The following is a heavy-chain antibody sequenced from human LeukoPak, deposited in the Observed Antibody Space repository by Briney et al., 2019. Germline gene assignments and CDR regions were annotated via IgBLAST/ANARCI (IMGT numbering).Heavy chain of an antibody. CDR3: AKGHRYCTSGNCNSAVDY. J-gene: IGHJ4*02. Sequence: GGSLRLSCAASGFTFSSYAMTWVRQTPGKGLEWVSVISGSGGSTYYTDSVKGRFTISRDNSKNTLYLQMNSLRAEDTAVYYCAKGHRYCTSGNCNSAVDYWGQGTLVTVSS. V-gene: IGHV3-23*01. D-gene: IGHD2-15*01. CDR2: ISGSGGST. CDR1: GFTFSSYA.